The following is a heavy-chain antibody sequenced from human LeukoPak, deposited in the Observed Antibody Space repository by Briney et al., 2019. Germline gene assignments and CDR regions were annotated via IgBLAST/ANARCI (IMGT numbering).Heavy chain of an antibody. CDR2: ITGSHGRT. J-gene: IGHJ5*02. V-gene: IGHV3-23*01. D-gene: IGHD4-17*01. CDR3: TKDPNGDYVGAFDP. CDR1: GFTFSSFA. Sequence: GGSLRLSCEASGFTFSSFAMTWVRQAPGKGLEWVSSITGSHGRTYNTDSVKGRFTISRDNSQNTVYLQMNSLRAEDTAVYYCTKDPNGDYVGAFDPWGQGTLVTVSS.